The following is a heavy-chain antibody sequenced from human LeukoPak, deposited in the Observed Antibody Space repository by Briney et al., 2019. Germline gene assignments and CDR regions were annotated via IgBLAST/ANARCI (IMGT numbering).Heavy chain of an antibody. J-gene: IGHJ4*02. V-gene: IGHV3-23*01. D-gene: IGHD6-13*01. CDR2: ISGSGGST. CDR3: ARGDRYSSSWYGGDFDY. CDR1: GFTFDDYA. Sequence: GGSLRLSCAVYGFTFDDYAMHWVRQAPGKGLEWVSVISGSGGSTNYADSVKGRFTISRDNSKNTLYLQMSSLRAEDTAVYYCARGDRYSSSWYGGDFDYWGQGTLVTVSS.